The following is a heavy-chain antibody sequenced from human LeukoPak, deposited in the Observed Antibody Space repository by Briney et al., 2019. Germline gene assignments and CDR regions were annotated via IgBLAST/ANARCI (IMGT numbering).Heavy chain of an antibody. CDR2: ISYDGSKK. Sequence: GGSLRLSCVVSGFTFNIYGIHWVRQTPGKGLEWVALISYDGSKKWYADAVKGRFTISRDNSQNTLYLHMDSLRTADTAVYYCAKDRSGTEYNFDFWGQGTLVTVSS. J-gene: IGHJ4*02. D-gene: IGHD1-14*01. V-gene: IGHV3-30*18. CDR1: GFTFNIYG. CDR3: AKDRSGTEYNFDF.